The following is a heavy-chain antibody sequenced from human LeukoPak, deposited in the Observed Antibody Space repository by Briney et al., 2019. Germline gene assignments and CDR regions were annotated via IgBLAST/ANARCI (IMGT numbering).Heavy chain of an antibody. V-gene: IGHV1-18*01. D-gene: IGHD1/OR15-1a*01. CDR3: ARTAPGTPLGGYYYYMGV. CDR1: GYIFNTYG. Sequence: ASVKVSCKASGYIFNTYGINWVRQAPGQGLEWMGWISAYNGNTNYAQNLRDRVTMTTDTSTSTAYMELRSLRSDDTAVYYCARTAPGTPLGGYYYYMGVWGKGTTVTVSS. CDR2: ISAYNGNT. J-gene: IGHJ6*03.